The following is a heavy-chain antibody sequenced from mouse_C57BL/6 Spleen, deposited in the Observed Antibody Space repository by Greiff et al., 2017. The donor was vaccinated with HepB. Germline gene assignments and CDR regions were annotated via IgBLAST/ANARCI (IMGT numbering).Heavy chain of an antibody. CDR3: ERRVTRAMDD. CDR1: GYTFTSYW. J-gene: IGHJ4*01. CDR2: IYPGSGST. V-gene: IGHV1-55*01. Sequence: VQLQQSGAELVKPGASVKMSCKASGYTFTSYWITWVKQRPGQGLEWIGDIYPGSGSTNYNEKFKSKATLTVDTSSSTAYMQLSSLPSEDSAVYYCERRVTRAMDDWGQGTSVTVSS. D-gene: IGHD2-1*01.